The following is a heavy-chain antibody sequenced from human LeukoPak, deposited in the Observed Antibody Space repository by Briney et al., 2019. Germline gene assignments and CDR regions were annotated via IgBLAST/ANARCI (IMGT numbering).Heavy chain of an antibody. CDR3: ASLGYCSGGSCYDGPYYYYYMDV. CDR1: GFTFSSYG. CDR2: IRYDGSNK. V-gene: IGHV3-30*02. D-gene: IGHD2-15*01. J-gene: IGHJ6*03. Sequence: GGSLRLSCAASGFTFSSYGMHWVRQAPGKGLEWVAFIRYDGSNKYYADSVKGRFTISRDNSKNTLYLQMNSLRAKDTAVYYCASLGYCSGGSCYDGPYYYYYMDVWGKGTTVTISS.